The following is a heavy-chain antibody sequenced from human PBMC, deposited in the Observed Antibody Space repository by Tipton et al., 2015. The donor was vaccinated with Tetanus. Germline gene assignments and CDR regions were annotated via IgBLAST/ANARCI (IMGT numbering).Heavy chain of an antibody. V-gene: IGHV3-48*02. J-gene: IGHJ3*02. CDR1: GFTLSSYS. Sequence: QLVQSGGGLVQPGGSLRLSCAASGFTLSSYSMNWVRQAPGKGLEWVSYISSSSSSTIYYADSVKGRFTISRDNAKNSLYLQMNSLRDEDTAVYYCARDPEWELLPSAFDIWGQGTMVTVSS. CDR2: ISSSSSSTI. D-gene: IGHD1-26*01. CDR3: ARDPEWELLPSAFDI.